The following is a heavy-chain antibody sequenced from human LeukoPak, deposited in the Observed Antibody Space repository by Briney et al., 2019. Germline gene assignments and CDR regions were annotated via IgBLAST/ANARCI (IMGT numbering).Heavy chain of an antibody. D-gene: IGHD6-6*01. V-gene: IGHV1-8*01. J-gene: IGHJ4*02. CDR1: GYTFTSYD. CDR2: MNPNSGNT. Sequence: ASVKVSCKASGYTFTSYDINWVRPATGQGVEWMGWMNPNSGNTGYAQKFQGRVTMTRNTSISTAYMELSSLRSEDTAVYYCARAASIAARTAGYWGQGTLVTVSS. CDR3: ARAASIAARTAGY.